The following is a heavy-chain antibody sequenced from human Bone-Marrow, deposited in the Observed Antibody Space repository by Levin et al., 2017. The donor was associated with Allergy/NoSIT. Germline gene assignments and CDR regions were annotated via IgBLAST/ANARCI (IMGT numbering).Heavy chain of an antibody. Sequence: TGGSLRLSCVTSLFRFDDFAMHWVRQPPGKGLEWVSGISWNSAKTGYAESVKGRFKISRDNAKNSLYLEMNSLRPEDTALYYCVKDKGVTVPSAGVDFWGQGTPVTVSS. CDR1: LFRFDDFA. CDR3: VKDKGVTVPSAGVDF. CDR2: ISWNSAKT. V-gene: IGHV3-9*01. D-gene: IGHD4-17*01. J-gene: IGHJ4*02.